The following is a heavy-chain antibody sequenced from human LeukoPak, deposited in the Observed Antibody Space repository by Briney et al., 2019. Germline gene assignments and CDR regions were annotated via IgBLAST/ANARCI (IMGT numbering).Heavy chain of an antibody. V-gene: IGHV3-23*01. Sequence: GGSLRLSCAASRFTFSSYAMSWVRQAPGKGLEWVSAISGSGGNTYYADSVKGRFTISRDNSKNTLYLPMNSLRAEDTAVYYCTNSRSGWYGNFYYWGQGTLGSVSS. CDR2: ISGSGGNT. D-gene: IGHD6-19*01. CDR1: RFTFSSYA. J-gene: IGHJ4*02. CDR3: TNSRSGWYGNFYY.